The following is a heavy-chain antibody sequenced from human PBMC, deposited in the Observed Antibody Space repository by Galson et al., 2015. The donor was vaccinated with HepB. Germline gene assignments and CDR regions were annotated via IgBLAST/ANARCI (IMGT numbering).Heavy chain of an antibody. CDR3: AKTPGYSSKWTDY. CDR2: INAGNGNT. Sequence: SVKVSCKASGYTLTSSFIHWVRQAPGQRLEWMGWINAGNGNTRYSEKFQGRVTITRDTSANTASMELSSLTSEDTALYYCAKTPGYSSKWTDYWGQGTLVTVSS. CDR1: GYTLTSSF. J-gene: IGHJ4*02. V-gene: IGHV1-3*01. D-gene: IGHD2-2*01.